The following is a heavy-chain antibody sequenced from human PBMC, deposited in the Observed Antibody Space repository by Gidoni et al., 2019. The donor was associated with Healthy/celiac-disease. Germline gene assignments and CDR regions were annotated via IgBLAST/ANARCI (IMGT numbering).Heavy chain of an antibody. Sequence: QVQLQQWGAGLLKPSETLSLTCAVYGGSFSGYYWRWIRQPTGKGLEWIGEINHSGSTNYNPSLKSRVTISVDTSKNQFSLKLSFVTAAYTAVYYCARAGDIWGQGTMVTVSS. CDR2: INHSGST. CDR1: GGSFSGYY. V-gene: IGHV4-34*01. CDR3: ARAGDI. J-gene: IGHJ3*02.